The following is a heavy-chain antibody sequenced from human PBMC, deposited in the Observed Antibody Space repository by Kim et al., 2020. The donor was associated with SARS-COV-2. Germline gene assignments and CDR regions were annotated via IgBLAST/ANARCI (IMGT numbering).Heavy chain of an antibody. CDR1: GGSFSGYY. V-gene: IGHV4-34*01. D-gene: IGHD5-12*01. Sequence: SETLSLTCAVYGGSFSGYYWSWIRQPPGKGLEWIGEINHSGSTNYNPSLKSRVTISVDTSKNQFSLKLSSVTAADTAVYYCARGDGYNWDGMDVWGQGTTVTVSS. CDR2: INHSGST. CDR3: ARGDGYNWDGMDV. J-gene: IGHJ6*02.